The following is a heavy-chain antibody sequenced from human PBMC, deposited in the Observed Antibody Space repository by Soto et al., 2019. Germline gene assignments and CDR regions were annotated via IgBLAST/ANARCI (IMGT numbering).Heavy chain of an antibody. CDR3: AKTESRGTFYYYAMDV. V-gene: IGHV3-23*01. CDR1: RFTFSTYA. Sequence: LLESGGGLVQPGGSLRLSCAASRFTFSTYAMTWVRQAPGKGLEWVSSISGRGGSIYYADSGKGRFTLSRDNSKNTLFLQMNSLRVEDTAVYYCAKTESRGTFYYYAMDVWGQGTTVTVSS. D-gene: IGHD3-16*01. J-gene: IGHJ6*02. CDR2: ISGRGGSI.